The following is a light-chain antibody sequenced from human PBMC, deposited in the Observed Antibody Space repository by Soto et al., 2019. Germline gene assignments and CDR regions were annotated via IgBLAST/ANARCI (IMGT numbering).Light chain of an antibody. CDR3: QQYNTYPYT. CDR1: QGVNNY. V-gene: IGKV1-16*01. CDR2: AAS. Sequence: DIQMTQSPSSLSASVGDRVTITCRASQGVNNYLAWFQQHPGKAPKSLIFAASNLQSGVPSRFSGSGSGADFTLTISGLQPEDSATYYCQQYNTYPYTFGQGTKLDTK. J-gene: IGKJ2*01.